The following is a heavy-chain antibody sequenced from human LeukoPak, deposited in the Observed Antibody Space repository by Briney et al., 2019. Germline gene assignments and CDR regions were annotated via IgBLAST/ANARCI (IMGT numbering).Heavy chain of an antibody. CDR1: GFTVSSNY. Sequence: GGSLRLSCAASGFTVSSNYMSWVRQAPGKGLEWVSVIYSGGSTYYADSVKGRFTTSRDNSKNTLYLQMNSLRAEDTAVYYCARDGTWGGDYGRIEYFQHWGQGTLVTVSS. V-gene: IGHV3-53*01. J-gene: IGHJ1*01. CDR3: ARDGTWGGDYGRIEYFQH. CDR2: IYSGGST. D-gene: IGHD4-17*01.